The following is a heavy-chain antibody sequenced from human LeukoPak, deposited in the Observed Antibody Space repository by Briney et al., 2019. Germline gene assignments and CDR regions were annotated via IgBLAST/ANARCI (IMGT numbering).Heavy chain of an antibody. CDR2: ITGSGVST. V-gene: IGHV3-23*01. CDR3: ASAHSSGHYFYFDY. J-gene: IGHJ4*02. CDR1: GFTFSSYA. D-gene: IGHD3-22*01. Sequence: GGSLRLSRAASGFTFSSYAMNWVRQAPGKGLEWVSIITGSGVSTYYADSVKGRFTISRDNSKNTLYLQMNGLRVEDTAVYYCASAHSSGHYFYFDYWGQGTLVTVSS.